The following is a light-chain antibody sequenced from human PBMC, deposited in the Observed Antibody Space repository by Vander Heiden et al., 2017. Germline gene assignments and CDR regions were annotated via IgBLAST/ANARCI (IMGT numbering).Light chain of an antibody. Sequence: DIQMTQSPSSMSASVGDRVTITCRASQRIGIYLNWYQQKPGKAPKVLIYAAFNLQSGVPSRFSGSGSGTDFTLSIISLQPEDFATYYCQQSYTTPFTFGPETKVDIK. CDR3: QQSYTTPFT. CDR1: QRIGIY. V-gene: IGKV1-39*01. J-gene: IGKJ3*01. CDR2: AAF.